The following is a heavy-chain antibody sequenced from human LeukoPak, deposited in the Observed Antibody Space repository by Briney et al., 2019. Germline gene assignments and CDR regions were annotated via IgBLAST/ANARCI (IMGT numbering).Heavy chain of an antibody. V-gene: IGHV3-23*01. D-gene: IGHD3-10*01. CDR3: AKGPRRYGSGSYYKGESSPNLPGHY. J-gene: IGHJ4*02. CDR1: GFTFSSYA. CDR2: ISGSGGST. Sequence: PGRSLRLSCAASGFTFSSYAMSWVRQAPGKGLEWVSAISGSGGSTYYADSVKGRFTISRDNSKNTLYLQMNSLRAEDTAVYYCAKGPRRYGSGSYYKGESSPNLPGHYWGQGTLVTVSS.